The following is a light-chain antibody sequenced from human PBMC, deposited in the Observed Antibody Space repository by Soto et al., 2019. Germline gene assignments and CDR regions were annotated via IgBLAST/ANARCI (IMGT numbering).Light chain of an antibody. Sequence: QSALTQPASVSGSPGQSITISCTGTSSDVGGYNYVSWYQQHPGKAPKLMIYAVTDRPSGVPDRFSGSKSGNTASLTISGLQAEDEADYYCCSYAGSYTHVFGTGTKVTVL. CDR2: AVT. CDR1: SSDVGGYNY. J-gene: IGLJ1*01. CDR3: CSYAGSYTHV. V-gene: IGLV2-14*01.